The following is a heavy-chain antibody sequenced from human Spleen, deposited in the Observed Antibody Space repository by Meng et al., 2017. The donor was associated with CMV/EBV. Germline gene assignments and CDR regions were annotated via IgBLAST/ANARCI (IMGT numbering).Heavy chain of an antibody. V-gene: IGHV1-2*02. J-gene: IGHJ4*02. CDR2: INCNNGAT. D-gene: IGHD5-12*01. CDR1: ISTFPDYY. Sequence: SISTFPDYYTHWVRQAPGQGLEWMGWINCNNGATKYAQKLQGRVTMTRDTSTNTAYVELKGLQADDTAIYYCAREYIASSGDYWGQGTLVTVSS. CDR3: AREYIASSGDY.